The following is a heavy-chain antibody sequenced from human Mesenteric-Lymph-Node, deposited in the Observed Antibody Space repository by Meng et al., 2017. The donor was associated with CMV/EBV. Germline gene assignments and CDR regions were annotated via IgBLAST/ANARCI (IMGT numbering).Heavy chain of an antibody. D-gene: IGHD2-2*01. CDR2: ISTSGGRI. CDR3: ASGSTSSYYYYGMDV. J-gene: IGHJ6*02. V-gene: IGHV3-48*03. Sequence: GESLKISCAASGFTFSDYEMNWVRQAPGKGLEWLSYISTSGGRIYYADSVKGRFTISRDNAKSSLYLQMNSLRAEDTAVYYCASGSTSSYYYYGMDVWGQGTTVTVSS. CDR1: GFTFSDYE.